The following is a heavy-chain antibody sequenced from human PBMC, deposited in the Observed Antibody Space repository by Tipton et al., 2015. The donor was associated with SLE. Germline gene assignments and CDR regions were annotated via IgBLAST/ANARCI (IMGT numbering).Heavy chain of an antibody. V-gene: IGHV5-51*03. CDR2: NYPGDSDT. D-gene: IGHD1-26*01. CDR3: ARLRWELPDAFDI. CDR1: GYSFTSYW. Sequence: QLVQSGAEVKKPGESLKISCKGSGYSFTSYWIVCVRQMPGKCLEWMGINYPGDSDTRYSPSFQGQVTISADKSISTAYLQWSSLKASDTAMYYCARLRWELPDAFDIWGQGTMVSVSS. J-gene: IGHJ3*02.